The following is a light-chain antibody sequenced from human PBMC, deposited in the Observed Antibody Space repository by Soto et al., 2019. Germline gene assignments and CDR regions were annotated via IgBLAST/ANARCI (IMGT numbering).Light chain of an antibody. Sequence: EIVLTQSPATLSLSPGERATLFCRASQSVSSYLAWYQHQPGQAPRLLIYDASNRATGIPARFTGSGSGTDFTLTISSLEPEDFAVYYCQQRSNWPPYTFGQGTKLEMK. J-gene: IGKJ2*01. CDR2: DAS. CDR3: QQRSNWPPYT. V-gene: IGKV3-11*01. CDR1: QSVSSY.